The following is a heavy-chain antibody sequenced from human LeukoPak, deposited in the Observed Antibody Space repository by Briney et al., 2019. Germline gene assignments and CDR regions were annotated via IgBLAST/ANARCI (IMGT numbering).Heavy chain of an antibody. J-gene: IGHJ4*02. D-gene: IGHD4-17*01. Sequence: PGRSLRLSCAASGFTFSSYGMHWVRQAPGKGLEWVAVISYDGSNKYYADSVKGRFTISRDNSKNTLYLQMNSLRAEDTAVYYCAKDLSVTTLRALDYWGQGTLVTVSS. CDR1: GFTFSSYG. V-gene: IGHV3-30*18. CDR3: AKDLSVTTLRALDY. CDR2: ISYDGSNK.